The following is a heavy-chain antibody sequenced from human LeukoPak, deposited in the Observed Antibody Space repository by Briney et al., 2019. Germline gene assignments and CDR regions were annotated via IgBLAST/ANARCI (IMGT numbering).Heavy chain of an antibody. Sequence: ASVKVSCKASGYTFTSYYIHWVRQAPGQGLEWMGIINPSGGSTSYAQKFQGRVTITADESTSTAYMELSSLRSEDTAVYYCAREGSGYYAPPSLWGQGTLVTVSS. J-gene: IGHJ4*02. V-gene: IGHV1-46*01. CDR1: GYTFTSYY. CDR3: AREGSGYYAPPSL. CDR2: INPSGGST. D-gene: IGHD3-22*01.